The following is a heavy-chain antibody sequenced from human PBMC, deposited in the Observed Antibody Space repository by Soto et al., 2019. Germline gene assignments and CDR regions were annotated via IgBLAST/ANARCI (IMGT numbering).Heavy chain of an antibody. J-gene: IGHJ4*02. D-gene: IGHD3-16*02. CDR1: GFTFDDYA. V-gene: IGHV3-9*01. CDR2: ISWNSGSI. Sequence: EVQLVESGGGLVQPGRSLRLSCAASGFTFDDYAMHWVRQAPGKGLEWVSGISWNSGSIGYADSVKGRFTISRDNAKNSLYLQMNRLRAEDTALYYCAKDNDYIWGSYRYDNYFDYWGQGTLVTVSS. CDR3: AKDNDYIWGSYRYDNYFDY.